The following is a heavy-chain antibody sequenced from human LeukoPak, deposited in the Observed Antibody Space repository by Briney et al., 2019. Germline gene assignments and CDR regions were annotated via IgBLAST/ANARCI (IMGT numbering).Heavy chain of an antibody. J-gene: IGHJ6*03. CDR2: INTDGSST. Sequence: GGSLRLSCAASGFTFSSYGMHWVRQAPGKGLVWVSRINTDGSSTSYADSVKGRFTISRDNAKNTLYLQMNSLRAEDTAVYYCARDPLYYYMDVWGKGTTVTVSS. CDR1: GFTFSSYG. V-gene: IGHV3-74*01. CDR3: ARDPLYYYMDV.